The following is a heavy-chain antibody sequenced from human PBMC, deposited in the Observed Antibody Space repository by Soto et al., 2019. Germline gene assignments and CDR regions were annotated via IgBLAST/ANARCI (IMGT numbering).Heavy chain of an antibody. V-gene: IGHV3-23*01. CDR3: AKGVRGYSYGSPQHYYYYYGMDV. CDR2: ISGSGGST. J-gene: IGHJ6*02. D-gene: IGHD5-18*01. Sequence: GGSLRLSCAASGFTFSSYAMSWVRQAPGKGLEWVSAISGSGGSTYYADSVKGRFTISRDNSKNTLYLQMNSLRAEDTAVYYCAKGVRGYSYGSPQHYYYYYGMDVWGQGTTVTVSS. CDR1: GFTFSSYA.